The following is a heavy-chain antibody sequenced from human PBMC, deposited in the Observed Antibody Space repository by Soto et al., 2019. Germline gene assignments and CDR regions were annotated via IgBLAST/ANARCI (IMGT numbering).Heavy chain of an antibody. J-gene: IGHJ4*02. D-gene: IGHD3-22*01. CDR3: AKTRSDRAPDSPMDY. CDR2: ISGSGGST. Sequence: GGSLRLSCAASGFTFGDVYVSWVRQAPGKGLEWVSAISGSGGSTYYADSMKGRFTISRDNSKNTLYLQMNSLRAEDTAVYYCAKTRSDRAPDSPMDYWGQGTLVTVSS. CDR1: GFTFGDVY. V-gene: IGHV3-23*01.